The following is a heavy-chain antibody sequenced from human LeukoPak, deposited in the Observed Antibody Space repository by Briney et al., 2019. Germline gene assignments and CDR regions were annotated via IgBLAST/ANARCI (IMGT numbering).Heavy chain of an antibody. CDR2: IDSSGSTI. J-gene: IGHJ4*02. CDR3: ARDRGEQQWLASFDY. CDR1: GFTFSSYE. D-gene: IGHD6-19*01. Sequence: GGSPRLSCAASGFTFSSYEMNWVRQAPGKGLEWVSYIDSSGSTIYYADSVKGRFTISRDNAKNSLYLQMNSLRAEDTAVYYCARDRGEQQWLASFDYWGQGTLVTVSS. V-gene: IGHV3-48*03.